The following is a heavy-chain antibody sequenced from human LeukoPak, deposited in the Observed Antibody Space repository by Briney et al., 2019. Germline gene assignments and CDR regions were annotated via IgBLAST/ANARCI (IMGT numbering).Heavy chain of an antibody. D-gene: IGHD3-3*01. V-gene: IGHV4-39*01. CDR2: IYYSGST. CDR1: GFTFSSYA. Sequence: GSLRLSCAASGFTFSSYAMSWVRQAPGKGLEWIGSIYYSGSTYYNPSLKSRVTISVDTSKNQFSLKLSSVTAADTAVYYCARHDYYDLRFDYWGQGTLVTVSS. J-gene: IGHJ4*02. CDR3: ARHDYYDLRFDY.